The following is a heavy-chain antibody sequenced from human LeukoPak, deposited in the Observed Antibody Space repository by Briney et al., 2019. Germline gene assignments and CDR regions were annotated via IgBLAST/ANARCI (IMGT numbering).Heavy chain of an antibody. J-gene: IGHJ4*02. CDR3: ATDSSSWRQVGQDFDY. CDR1: GFTFSGYS. CDR2: ISSSSSYI. D-gene: IGHD6-13*01. Sequence: GGSLRLSCAASGFTFSGYSMNWVRQAPGKGLEWVSSISSSSSYIYYADSVKGRFTISRDNAKNSLYLQMNSLRAEDTAVYYCATDSSSWRQVGQDFDYWGQETLVTVSS. V-gene: IGHV3-21*01.